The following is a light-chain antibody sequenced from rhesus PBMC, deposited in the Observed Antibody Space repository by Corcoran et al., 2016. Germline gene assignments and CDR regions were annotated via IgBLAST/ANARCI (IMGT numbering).Light chain of an antibody. CDR3: QETSYLFT. V-gene: IGKV3-31*02. CDR2: GAS. Sequence: EIVMTQSPAPFALSPGETATIPCRTRQSVSSYLAWYQQKPGQAPRLLMSGASSRATGFPERFSGRGSGTDFTITISSLEPEDFAVYYCQETSYLFTFGQGTKVEIK. CDR1: QSVSSY. J-gene: IGKJ2*01.